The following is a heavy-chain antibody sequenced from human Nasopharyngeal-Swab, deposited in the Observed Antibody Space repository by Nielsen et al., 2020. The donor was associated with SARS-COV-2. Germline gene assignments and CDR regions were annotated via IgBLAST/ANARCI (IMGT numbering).Heavy chain of an antibody. J-gene: IGHJ5*02. CDR1: GYNFATSW. Sequence: KVSCKGSGYNFATSWIGWVRQMPGKGLEWMGIIYPGDSDTRYSPSFQGQVTISADKSISTAYLQWSSLKASDTAMYYCARRSFTFGDIRFDPWGQGTLVTVSS. CDR2: IYPGDSDT. D-gene: IGHD3-16*01. CDR3: ARRSFTFGDIRFDP. V-gene: IGHV5-51*01.